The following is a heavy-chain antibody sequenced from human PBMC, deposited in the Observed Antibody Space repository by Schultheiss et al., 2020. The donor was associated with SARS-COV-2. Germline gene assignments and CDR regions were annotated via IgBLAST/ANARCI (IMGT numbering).Heavy chain of an antibody. J-gene: IGHJ4*02. Sequence: ASVKVSCKASGYTFTGYYMHWVRQAPGQGLEWMGWINPNSGNAGYAQKFQGRVTMTRNTSISTAYMELSSLRSEDTAVYYCARDPDLRFLEWPYLVVWGQGTVVSVSS. CDR3: ARDPDLRFLEWPYLVV. D-gene: IGHD3-3*01. V-gene: IGHV1-8*02. CDR2: INPNSGNA. CDR1: GYTFTGYY.